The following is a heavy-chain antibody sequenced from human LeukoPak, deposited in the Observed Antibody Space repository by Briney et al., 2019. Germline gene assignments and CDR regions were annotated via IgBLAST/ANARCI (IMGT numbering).Heavy chain of an antibody. D-gene: IGHD3-22*01. Sequence: PSETLSLTCTVSGGSISSSSYYWGWIRQPPGKGLEWIGSIYYSGSTYYNPSLKSRVTISVDTSKNQFSLKLSSVTAADTAVHYCARDPNPAHYYDSSGYRGWFDPWGQGTLVTVSS. V-gene: IGHV4-39*07. CDR1: GGSISSSSYY. CDR3: ARDPNPAHYYDSSGYRGWFDP. CDR2: IYYSGST. J-gene: IGHJ5*02.